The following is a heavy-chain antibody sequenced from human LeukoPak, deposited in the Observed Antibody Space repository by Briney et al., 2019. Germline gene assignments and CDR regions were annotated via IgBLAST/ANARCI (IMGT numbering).Heavy chain of an antibody. CDR1: GFTFRNYW. CDR3: ARDYGDRDDYGDYVDLSGWFDP. J-gene: IGHJ5*02. CDR2: INSDGSST. D-gene: IGHD4-17*01. Sequence: PGGSLRLSCAASGFTFRNYWMSWVRQAPGKGLVWVSRINSDGSSTSYADSVKGRFTISRDNAKNTLYLQMNSLRAEDTAVYYCARDYGDRDDYGDYVDLSGWFDPWGQGTLVTVSS. V-gene: IGHV3-74*01.